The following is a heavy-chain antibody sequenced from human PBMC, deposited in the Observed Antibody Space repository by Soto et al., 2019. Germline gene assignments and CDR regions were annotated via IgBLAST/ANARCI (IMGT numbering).Heavy chain of an antibody. CDR2: ISGSGDST. D-gene: IGHD6-13*01. CDR1: GFTFDNYA. CDR3: AKDRSSWPPYFFDH. V-gene: IGHV3-23*01. J-gene: IGHJ4*02. Sequence: XGSLRLSCAASGFTFDNYAMSWVRQAPGKGLEWLSVISGSGDSTYYADSVKGRFTISRDNSKNTLYLQMTSLRAEDTAVYYCAKDRSSWPPYFFDHWGQGTLVTVS.